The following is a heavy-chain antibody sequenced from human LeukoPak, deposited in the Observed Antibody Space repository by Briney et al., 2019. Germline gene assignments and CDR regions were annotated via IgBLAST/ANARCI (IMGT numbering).Heavy chain of an antibody. V-gene: IGHV3-30*18. CDR3: AKEAIAVAGPNYFDY. CDR2: IAHDGGID. D-gene: IGHD6-19*01. J-gene: IGHJ4*02. Sequence: GGSLRLSCAASGFTFSSYGMHWLRQAPGKGLDWVAVIAHDGGIDYYADSVKGRFTISRDNAKNTLYLQMNSLRTEDTAVFYCAKEAIAVAGPNYFDYWGQGTLVTVSS. CDR1: GFTFSSYG.